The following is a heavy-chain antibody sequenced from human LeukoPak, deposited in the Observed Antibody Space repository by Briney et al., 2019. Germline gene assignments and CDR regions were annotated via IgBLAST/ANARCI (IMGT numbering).Heavy chain of an antibody. Sequence: PGGSLRLSCAASGFTFSSYGMHWVRQAPGKGLEWVAFIRYDGSNKYYADSVKGRFTISRDNSKNTLYLQMNSLRAEDTAVYYCARERWWEGASFDYWGQGTLVTVSS. CDR2: IRYDGSNK. CDR3: ARERWWEGASFDY. D-gene: IGHD1-26*01. CDR1: GFTFSSYG. V-gene: IGHV3-30*02. J-gene: IGHJ4*02.